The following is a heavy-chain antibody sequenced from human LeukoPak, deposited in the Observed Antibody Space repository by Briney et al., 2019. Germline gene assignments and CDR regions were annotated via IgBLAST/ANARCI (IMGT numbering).Heavy chain of an antibody. CDR2: IYASGTT. CDR1: GGSISSYF. CDR3: ARRSIPPI. D-gene: IGHD2-2*01. Sequence: SETLSLTCTVSGGSISSYFWSWIRQPAGKGLEWIGRIYASGTTNYNPSLKSRVTMSVDTSKNQFSLNLSSVTAADTAVYYCARRSIPPIWGQGTMVTVSS. V-gene: IGHV4-4*07. J-gene: IGHJ3*02.